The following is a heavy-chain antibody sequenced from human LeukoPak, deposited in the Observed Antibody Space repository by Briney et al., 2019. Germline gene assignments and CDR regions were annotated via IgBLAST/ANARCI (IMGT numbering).Heavy chain of an antibody. CDR1: GGSISSYY. V-gene: IGHV4-59*08. D-gene: IGHD3-10*01. CDR3: ARHGGLVRGFTDAFDI. CDR2: IYYSGST. J-gene: IGHJ3*02. Sequence: SETLSLTCTVSGGSISSYYWSWIRQPPGKGLEWIGYIYYSGSTISNPSLQSRVTISVATSKNQFSLKLSSVSAADTAVYYCARHGGLVRGFTDAFDIWGQGTVVTVSS.